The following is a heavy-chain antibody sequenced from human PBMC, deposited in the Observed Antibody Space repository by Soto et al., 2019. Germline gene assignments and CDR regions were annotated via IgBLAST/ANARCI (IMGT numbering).Heavy chain of an antibody. CDR1: GGTFSRYT. D-gene: IGHD3-22*01. V-gene: IGHV1-69*01. CDR3: ARGTASAYYYDSSGYLGCTF. Sequence: QVQLVQSGAEVKKPGSSVKVSCKAYGGTFSRYTISWVRQAPGQGLEWMGGIIPIFGTTNYAQKFQGRVTITAEESTSTAYMELRSLRSEDTAVYYCARGTASAYYYDSSGYLGCTFWGQGTLVTVSS. J-gene: IGHJ4*02. CDR2: IIPIFGTT.